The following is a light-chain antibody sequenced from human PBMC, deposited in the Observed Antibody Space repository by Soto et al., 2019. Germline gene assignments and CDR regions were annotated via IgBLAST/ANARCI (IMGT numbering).Light chain of an antibody. CDR2: AAS. Sequence: EIVLTQSPGTLSMSPGERATLSCRASQSVSNNYLAWYQQKPGQAPRLLIFAASSRATGIPDRFSGSGSGTDFTLTISRLEPEDFAMYYCQQYDTYSPRLAFGGGTTLEIK. J-gene: IGKJ4*01. CDR1: QSVSNNY. CDR3: QQYDTYSPRLA. V-gene: IGKV3-20*01.